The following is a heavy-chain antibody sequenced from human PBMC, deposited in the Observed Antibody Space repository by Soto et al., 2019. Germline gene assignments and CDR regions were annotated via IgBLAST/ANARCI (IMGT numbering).Heavy chain of an antibody. Sequence: SQTLSLTCAISGDSVSSNSAAWNWIRQSPSRGLEWLGRTYYRSKWYNDYAVSVKSRITINPDTSKNQFSLQLNSVTSEDTAVYYCARHLGYCSGGSCYAFDIWGQGTMVTVSS. CDR2: TYYRSKWYN. CDR3: ARHLGYCSGGSCYAFDI. J-gene: IGHJ3*02. D-gene: IGHD2-15*01. V-gene: IGHV6-1*01. CDR1: GDSVSSNSAA.